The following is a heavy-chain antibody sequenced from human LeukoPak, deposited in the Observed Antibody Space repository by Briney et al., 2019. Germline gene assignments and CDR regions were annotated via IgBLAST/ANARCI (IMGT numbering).Heavy chain of an antibody. V-gene: IGHV1-2*02. Sequence: ASVKVSCTASGYTFTDHFMHWVRQAPGQGLEWMGWIEPKSGGTHYGHKFQGRVTMTRDTSMSTAYMELSRLKADDTAVYYCAREMGVVPTAIPTVDSWGQGTLVTVSS. D-gene: IGHD2-2*02. J-gene: IGHJ4*02. CDR1: GYTFTDHF. CDR2: IEPKSGGT. CDR3: AREMGVVPTAIPTVDS.